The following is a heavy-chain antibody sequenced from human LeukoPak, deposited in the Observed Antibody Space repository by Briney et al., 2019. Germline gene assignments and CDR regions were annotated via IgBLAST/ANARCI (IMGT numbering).Heavy chain of an antibody. CDR3: ARDRWGRSSSWSPFDY. CDR2: IYYSGST. CDR1: GGSISSSNYY. D-gene: IGHD6-13*01. V-gene: IGHV4-39*02. Sequence: SETLSLTCTVSGGSISSSNYYWGWVRQPPGKGLEWIGSIYYSGSTYYNPSLKSRVTISVHTSKSQFSLKLSSVTAADTAVYYCARDRWGRSSSWSPFDYWGQGTLVTVSS. J-gene: IGHJ4*02.